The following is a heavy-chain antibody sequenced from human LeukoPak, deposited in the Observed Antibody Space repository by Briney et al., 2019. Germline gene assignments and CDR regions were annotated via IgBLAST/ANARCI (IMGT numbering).Heavy chain of an antibody. CDR1: GFTFSSYS. CDR3: ARAAYSSSWYSTMNFDY. V-gene: IGHV3-21*01. J-gene: IGHJ4*02. CDR2: ISSSSSYI. D-gene: IGHD6-13*01. Sequence: GGSLRLSCAASGFTFSSYSMNWVRQAPGKGLEWVSSISSSSSYIYYADSVKGRFTISRDNAKNSLYLQMNSLRAEDTAVYYCARAAYSSSWYSTMNFDYWGQGTLVTVSS.